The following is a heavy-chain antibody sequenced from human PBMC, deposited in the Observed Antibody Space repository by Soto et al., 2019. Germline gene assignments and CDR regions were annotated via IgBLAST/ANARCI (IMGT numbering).Heavy chain of an antibody. V-gene: IGHV4-59*01. CDR2: IRDSGST. J-gene: IGHJ4*02. Sequence: ETLSLTCTVSGGSLSSYYWSWIRQSPGKGLEWIGCIRDSGSTNFNPSLKSRVTMSVDTSKNQFSLKVSSVSAADTAAYYCARVDYNSLTGYYFDYWGQGTLVTVSS. CDR1: GGSLSSYY. CDR3: ARVDYNSLTGYYFDY. D-gene: IGHD3-9*01.